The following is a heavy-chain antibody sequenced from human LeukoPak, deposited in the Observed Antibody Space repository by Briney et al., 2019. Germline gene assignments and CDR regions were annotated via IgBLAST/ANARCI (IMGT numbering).Heavy chain of an antibody. CDR3: ASGVATVVGMDV. J-gene: IGHJ6*02. V-gene: IGHV3-21*01. Sequence: GGSLRLSCAASGFTFSSYSMNWVRQAPGKGLEWVSSISSSSSYIYYADSVKGRFTISRDNAKNSLYLQMNSLRAEDTAVYYCASGVATVVGMDVWGQGTTVTVSS. CDR1: GFTFSSYS. D-gene: IGHD2-2*01. CDR2: ISSSSSYI.